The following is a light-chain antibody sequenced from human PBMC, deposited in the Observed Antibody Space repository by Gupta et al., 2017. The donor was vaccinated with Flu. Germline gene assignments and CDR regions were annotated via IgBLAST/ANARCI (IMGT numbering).Light chain of an antibody. V-gene: IGLV3-1*01. Sequence: SYELTQPPSVSVSPGQTARITCSGDKLGDKYACWYQQKPCQSPLLVIYQASKPPSGIPERFSGSNAGNTALLTISGPQAIDEDYYYCQAWDSSTLCVFGSGTKLTVL. CDR2: QAS. CDR1: KLGDKY. J-gene: IGLJ3*02. CDR3: QAWDSSTLCV.